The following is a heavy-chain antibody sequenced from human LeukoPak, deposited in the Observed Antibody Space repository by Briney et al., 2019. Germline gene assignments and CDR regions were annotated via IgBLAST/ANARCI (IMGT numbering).Heavy chain of an antibody. D-gene: IGHD6-13*01. CDR2: IRAYNGNT. CDR1: GYTFTSYG. V-gene: IGHV1-18*01. CDR3: ARISKQQLVSANTFDI. Sequence: ASVKVSCKASGYTFTSYGISWVRQAPGQGLEWMGWIRAYNGNTNYAQKLQGIVTMTTDTSASTAYMELRSLRSDDAAVYYCARISKQQLVSANTFDIWGQGTMVTVSS. J-gene: IGHJ3*02.